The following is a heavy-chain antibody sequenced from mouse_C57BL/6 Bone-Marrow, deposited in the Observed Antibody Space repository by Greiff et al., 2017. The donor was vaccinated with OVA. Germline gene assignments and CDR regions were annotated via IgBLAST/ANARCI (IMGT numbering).Heavy chain of an antibody. CDR2: SRNKANDYTT. Sequence: EVHLVESGGGLVQSGRSLRLSCATSGFTFSDFSMEWVRQAPGKGLEWIAASRNKANDYTTEYSASVKGRFIVSRDTSQSILYLQMNALRAEDTAIYYCARDTTAMDYWGQGTSVTVSS. J-gene: IGHJ4*01. CDR1: GFTFSDFS. CDR3: ARDTTAMDY. V-gene: IGHV7-1*01. D-gene: IGHD1-1*01.